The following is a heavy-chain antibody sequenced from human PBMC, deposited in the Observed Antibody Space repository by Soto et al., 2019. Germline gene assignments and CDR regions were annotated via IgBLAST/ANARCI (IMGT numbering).Heavy chain of an antibody. Sequence: ASVKVSCKASSYTSTSYGITWVRQAPGQRLEWMGWINAGNGNTKYSQKFQGRVTITRDTSASTAYMELSSLRSEDTAVYYCARSGYGSGSYYMRNYYGMDVWGQGTTVTVSS. D-gene: IGHD3-10*01. CDR3: ARSGYGSGSYYMRNYYGMDV. J-gene: IGHJ6*02. CDR1: SYTSTSYG. V-gene: IGHV1-3*01. CDR2: INAGNGNT.